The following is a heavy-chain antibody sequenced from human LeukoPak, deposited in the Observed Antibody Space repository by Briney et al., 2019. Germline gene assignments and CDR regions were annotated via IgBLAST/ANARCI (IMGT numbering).Heavy chain of an antibody. CDR2: ISPNNGNT. J-gene: IGHJ4*02. V-gene: IGHV1-18*01. CDR3: ARDRNSGTYYYSDY. D-gene: IGHD1-26*01. Sequence: GASVKVSCKASGYSFTNYGITWVRQAPGQGLEWMGWISPNNGNTNYAQILQGRLTMTTDTSTNTVYMELRSLRPDDTAVYYCARDRNSGTYYYSDYWGQGTLVTVSS. CDR1: GYSFTNYG.